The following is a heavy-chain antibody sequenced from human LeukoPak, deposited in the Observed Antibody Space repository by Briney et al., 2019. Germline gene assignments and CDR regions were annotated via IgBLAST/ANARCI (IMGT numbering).Heavy chain of an antibody. V-gene: IGHV3-30-3*01. J-gene: IGHJ4*02. CDR3: ARGYCSGDSCFHFDY. CDR1: GFTFSGYA. D-gene: IGHD2-15*01. CDR2: ISYDGSNK. Sequence: GGSLRLSCAASGFTFSGYAMHWVRQAPGKGLEWVAVISYDGSNKYYADSVKGRFTISRDNSKNTLYLQMNSLRAEDTAVYYCARGYCSGDSCFHFDYWGQGTLVTVSS.